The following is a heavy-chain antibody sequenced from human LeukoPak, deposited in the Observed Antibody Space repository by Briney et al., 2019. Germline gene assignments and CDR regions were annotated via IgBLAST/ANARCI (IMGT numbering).Heavy chain of an antibody. CDR1: GLTFSTYA. J-gene: IGHJ4*02. CDR2: IGGSGTGT. CDR3: VTDQGH. V-gene: IGHV3-23*01. Sequence: PGGSLRLSCAASGLTFSTYAMTWVRQAPGKGLDWVSSIGGSGTGTYYADSVKGRFTMSRDNARNTLFLQTSALRVDDTAMYYCVTDQGHWGQGTLVTVSS.